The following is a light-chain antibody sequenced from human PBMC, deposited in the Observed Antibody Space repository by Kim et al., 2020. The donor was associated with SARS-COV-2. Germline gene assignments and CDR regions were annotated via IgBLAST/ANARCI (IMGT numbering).Light chain of an antibody. CDR2: YDS. Sequence: APGKTARITCGGNNIGSKSVHWYQQQPGQAPVLVIYYDSDRPSGIPERFSGSNSGNTATLTISRVEAGDEADYYCQVWDSSSDQYVFGTGTKVTVL. CDR3: QVWDSSSDQYV. J-gene: IGLJ1*01. CDR1: NIGSKS. V-gene: IGLV3-21*04.